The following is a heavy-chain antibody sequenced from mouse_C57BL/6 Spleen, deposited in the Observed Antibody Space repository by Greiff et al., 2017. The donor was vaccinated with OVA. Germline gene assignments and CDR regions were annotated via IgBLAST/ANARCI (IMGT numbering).Heavy chain of an antibody. Sequence: QVQLKASGPGLVAPSQSLSITCTVSGFSLTSYAISWVRQPPGTGLEWLGVIWTGGGTNYNSALKSRLSISKDNSKSQVFLKMNSLQTDDTARYYCARNFGWDTPYFDYWGQGTTLTVSS. J-gene: IGHJ2*01. CDR2: IWTGGGT. D-gene: IGHD3-3*01. V-gene: IGHV2-9-1*01. CDR3: ARNFGWDTPYFDY. CDR1: GFSLTSYA.